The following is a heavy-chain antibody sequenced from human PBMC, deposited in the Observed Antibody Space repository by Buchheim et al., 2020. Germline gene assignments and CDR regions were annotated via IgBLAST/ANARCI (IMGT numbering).Heavy chain of an antibody. Sequence: QVQLVESGGGLVKPGGSLRLSCAASGFTFSDYYMSWIRQAPGKGLEWVSYISSSGSTIYYAESVKGRFTISRDNAKNSLYLQMNSLKAEDTAVYYCARDLRYLDDYYDSSGTDYFDYWGQGTL. CDR1: GFTFSDYY. CDR3: ARDLRYLDDYYDSSGTDYFDY. D-gene: IGHD3-22*01. V-gene: IGHV3-11*01. J-gene: IGHJ4*02. CDR2: ISSSGSTI.